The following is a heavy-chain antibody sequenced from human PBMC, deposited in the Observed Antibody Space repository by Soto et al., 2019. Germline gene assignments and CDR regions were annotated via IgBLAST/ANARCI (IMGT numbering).Heavy chain of an antibody. J-gene: IGHJ5*02. CDR1: GGTFSSYA. CDR3: AGEPTIVGVPAAPSLNWFDP. V-gene: IGHV1-69*13. D-gene: IGHD2-2*01. CDR2: IIPIFGTA. Sequence: SVKVSCKASGGTFSSYAISWVRQAPGQGLEWMGGIIPIFGTANYAQKFQGRVTITADESTSTAYMELSSLRSEDTAVYYCAGEPTIVGVPAAPSLNWFDPWGQGTLVNLSS.